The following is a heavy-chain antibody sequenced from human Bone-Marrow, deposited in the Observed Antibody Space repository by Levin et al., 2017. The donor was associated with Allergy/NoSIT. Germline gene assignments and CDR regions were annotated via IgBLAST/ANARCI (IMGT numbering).Heavy chain of an antibody. Sequence: RAGGSLRLSCAASGFTFSLYVMHWVRQAPGKGLEYVSGISSNGDSTYYVDSVKGRFTISRDNSKNTLYLQMGSLRPEDMAVYYCARGTASMVQGVAFDIWGQGTMVTVSS. CDR2: ISSNGDST. D-gene: IGHD3-10*01. CDR3: ARGTASMVQGVAFDI. J-gene: IGHJ3*02. V-gene: IGHV3-64*02. CDR1: GFTFSLYV.